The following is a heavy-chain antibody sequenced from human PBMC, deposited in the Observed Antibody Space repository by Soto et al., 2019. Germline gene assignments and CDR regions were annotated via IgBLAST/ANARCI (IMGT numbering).Heavy chain of an antibody. CDR1: GFTFSSYS. J-gene: IGHJ4*02. Sequence: EVQLVESGGGLVKPGGSLRLSCAASGFTFSSYSMNWVRQAPGKGLEWVSSISGSSSYIYYADSAKGRFTISRDNAKNSLYLQMNSLRAEDTAVYYCARDQPGYSYGYGLGYWGQGTLVTVSS. V-gene: IGHV3-21*01. CDR3: ARDQPGYSYGYGLGY. D-gene: IGHD5-18*01. CDR2: ISGSSSYI.